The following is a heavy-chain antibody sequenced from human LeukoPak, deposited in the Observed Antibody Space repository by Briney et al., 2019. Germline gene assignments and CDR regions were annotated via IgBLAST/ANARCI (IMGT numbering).Heavy chain of an antibody. CDR3: ARDLGAAGDGGN. CDR2: IIPILGIA. Sequence: SVKVSCKASGGTFSSYAISWVRQAPGQGLEWMGRIIPILGIANYAQKFQGRVTITADKSTSTAYMELSSLRSEDTAVYYCARDLGAAGDGGNWGQGTLVTVSS. J-gene: IGHJ4*02. V-gene: IGHV1-69*04. D-gene: IGHD6-13*01. CDR1: GGTFSSYA.